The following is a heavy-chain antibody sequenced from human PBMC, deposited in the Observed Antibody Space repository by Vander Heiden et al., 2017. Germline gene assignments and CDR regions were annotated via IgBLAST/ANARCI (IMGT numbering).Heavy chain of an antibody. CDR2: IYYSGST. CDR3: ARLRIAVGGYYFDY. J-gene: IGHJ4*02. D-gene: IGHD6-19*01. CDR1: GCSISSSSYY. V-gene: IGHV4-39*01. Sequence: QLQLQESGPGLVKPSETLSLTCTVSGCSISSSSYYWGWIRQPPGKGLEWIGSIYYSGSTYYNPSLKSRVTISVDTSKNQFSLKLSSVTAADTAVYYCARLRIAVGGYYFDYWGQGTLVTVSS.